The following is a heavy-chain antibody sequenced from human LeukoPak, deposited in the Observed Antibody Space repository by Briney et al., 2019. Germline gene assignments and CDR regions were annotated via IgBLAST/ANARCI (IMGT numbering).Heavy chain of an antibody. CDR2: IWYDGSNK. Sequence: GRSLRHSCAASGFTFSSYGMHWVREAPGKGLEWVAVIWYDGSNKYYADSVKGRFTISRDNSKNTLYLQMNSLRAEDTAVYYCARGNYDILTGHPYGMDVWGQGTTVTVSS. D-gene: IGHD3-9*01. CDR3: ARGNYDILTGHPYGMDV. J-gene: IGHJ6*02. CDR1: GFTFSSYG. V-gene: IGHV3-33*01.